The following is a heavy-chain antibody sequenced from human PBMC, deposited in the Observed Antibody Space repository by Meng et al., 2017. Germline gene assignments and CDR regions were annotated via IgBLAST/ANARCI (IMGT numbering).Heavy chain of an antibody. CDR2: ISYDGSNK. D-gene: IGHD3-10*01. V-gene: IGHV3-30*04. J-gene: IGHJ4*02. CDR3: ARKILPYGSGTGGFDY. Sequence: GESLKISCAASGFTFSSYAMHWVPQAPGKGLEWVAVISYDGSNKYYADSVKGRFTISRDNSKNTLYLQMNSLRAEDTAVYYCARKILPYGSGTGGFDYWGQGTLVTVSS. CDR1: GFTFSSYA.